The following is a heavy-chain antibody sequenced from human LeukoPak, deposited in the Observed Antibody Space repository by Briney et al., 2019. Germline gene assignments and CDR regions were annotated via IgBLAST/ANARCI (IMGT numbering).Heavy chain of an antibody. V-gene: IGHV4-4*07. J-gene: IGHJ4*02. D-gene: IGHD6-13*01. CDR3: ARQIASAGTAGFDF. Sequence: SETLSLTCTVSGGSISSYYWGWIRQPAGKGLEWIGRIYSTGSTNYNPSLKSRVTMSVDTSKNQFSLRLRSATAADTAVYYCARQIASAGTAGFDFWGQGALVTVSS. CDR2: IYSTGST. CDR1: GGSISSYY.